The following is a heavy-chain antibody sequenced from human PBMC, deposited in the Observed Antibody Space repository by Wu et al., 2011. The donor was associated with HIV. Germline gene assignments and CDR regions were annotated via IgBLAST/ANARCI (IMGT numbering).Heavy chain of an antibody. CDR2: ISYDGSNK. J-gene: IGHJ4*02. CDR3: ARDLTGEIDY. Sequence: APGKGLEWVAVISYDGSNKYYADSVKGRFTISRDNSKNALYLQMNSLRAEDTAVYYCARDLTGEIDYWGQGTLVTVSS. V-gene: IGHV3-30-3*01. D-gene: IGHD1-20*01.